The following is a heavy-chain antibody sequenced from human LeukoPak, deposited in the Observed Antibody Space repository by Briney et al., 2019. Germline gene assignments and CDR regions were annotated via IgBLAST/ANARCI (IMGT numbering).Heavy chain of an antibody. Sequence: SGGSLRLSCAASGFTFSSYGMSWVRQAPGKGLEWVSSISGSGGSTYYADSVKGRFTISRDNSKNTLYLQMNSLRAEDTAVYYCAKGSQQQLVRFSFDYWGQGTLVTVSS. V-gene: IGHV3-23*01. CDR3: AKGSQQQLVRFSFDY. J-gene: IGHJ4*02. D-gene: IGHD6-13*01. CDR1: GFTFSSYG. CDR2: ISGSGGST.